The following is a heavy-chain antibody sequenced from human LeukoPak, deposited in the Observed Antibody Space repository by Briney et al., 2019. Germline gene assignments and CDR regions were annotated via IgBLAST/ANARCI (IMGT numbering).Heavy chain of an antibody. J-gene: IGHJ3*02. CDR1: GYTFTSYG. V-gene: IGHV1-18*01. CDR2: ISAYNGNT. CDR3: ARVQNPPVAFDI. Sequence: ASVKVSCKASGYTFTSYGISWVRQAPGQGLEWMGWISAYNGNTNYAQKLQGRVTMTTDTSTSTAYMELRSLRSDDTAVYYCARVQNPPVAFDIWAKGQWSPSLQ. D-gene: IGHD1-14*01.